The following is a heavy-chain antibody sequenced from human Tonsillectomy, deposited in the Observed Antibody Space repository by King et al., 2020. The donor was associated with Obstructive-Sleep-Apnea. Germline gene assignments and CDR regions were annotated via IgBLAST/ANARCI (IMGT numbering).Heavy chain of an antibody. Sequence: QLQESGPGLVKPSETLSLTCTVSGGSISGYYWSWIRQPPGKALEWLGFFYHSGSTHYNPSLKSRVIMSVDTSKNQFSLNLSSVTAADTAVYYCARAGGGVAAAGRFDSWGQGTLVIVSS. D-gene: IGHD2-8*02. CDR1: GGSISGYY. J-gene: IGHJ4*02. CDR3: ARAGGGVAAAGRFDS. CDR2: FYHSGST. V-gene: IGHV4-59*01.